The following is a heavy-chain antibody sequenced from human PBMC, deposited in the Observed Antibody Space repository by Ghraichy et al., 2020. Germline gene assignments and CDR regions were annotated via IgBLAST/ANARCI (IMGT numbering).Heavy chain of an antibody. CDR3: AKDPMQWELLRDY. D-gene: IGHD1-26*01. J-gene: IGHJ4*02. CDR2: ISGSGGST. CDR1: GFTFSSYA. V-gene: IGHV3-23*01. Sequence: LSLTCAASGFTFSSYAMSWVRQAPGKGLEWVSAISGSGGSTYYADSVKGRFTISRDNSKNTLYLQMNSLRAEDTAVYYCAKDPMQWELLRDYWGQGTLVTVSS.